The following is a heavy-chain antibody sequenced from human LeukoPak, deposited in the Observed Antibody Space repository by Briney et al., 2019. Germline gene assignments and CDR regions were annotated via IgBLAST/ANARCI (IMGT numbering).Heavy chain of an antibody. D-gene: IGHD2-2*01. CDR1: GFTFSSCA. CDR2: ISGSGGRP. V-gene: IGHV3-23*01. CDR3: ARHPEPGYCSSTSCHESYFDY. J-gene: IGHJ4*02. Sequence: GGSLRLSCAASGFTFSSCAMSWVRQAPGKGLGWVSAISGSGGRPYYADSVKGRFTISRDNSKNTLYLQMNSLRAEDTAVYYCARHPEPGYCSSTSCHESYFDYWGQGTLVTVSS.